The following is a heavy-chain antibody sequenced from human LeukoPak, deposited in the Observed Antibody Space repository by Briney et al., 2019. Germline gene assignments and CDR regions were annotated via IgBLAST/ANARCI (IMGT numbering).Heavy chain of an antibody. J-gene: IGHJ4*02. CDR3: ARDPSGSWQWFDY. CDR2: INPNGGST. D-gene: IGHD1-26*01. V-gene: IGHV1-46*01. CDR1: GYTFTSYY. Sequence: ASVKVSCKASGYTFTSYYMHWVRQASGQGLEWMGVINPNGGSTTYAQKFQGRVTMTRDRSTTTVYMELSSLRSEDTAVYYCARDPSGSWQWFDYWGQGTLVTVSS.